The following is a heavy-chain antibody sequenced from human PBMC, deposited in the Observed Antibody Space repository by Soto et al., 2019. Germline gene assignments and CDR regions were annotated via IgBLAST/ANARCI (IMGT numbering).Heavy chain of an antibody. CDR1: GFTFSSYA. J-gene: IGHJ4*02. Sequence: EVQLLESGGGLVQPGGSLRLSCVASGFTFSSYAMSWVRQAPGRGLEWVSAISGSGGSTYYADSVKGRFTISRDNSKNTLYLQMNSLRAEDTAVYYCAKDPAPGIAAAADGYWGQGTLVTVSS. CDR3: AKDPAPGIAAAADGY. D-gene: IGHD6-13*01. V-gene: IGHV3-23*01. CDR2: ISGSGGST.